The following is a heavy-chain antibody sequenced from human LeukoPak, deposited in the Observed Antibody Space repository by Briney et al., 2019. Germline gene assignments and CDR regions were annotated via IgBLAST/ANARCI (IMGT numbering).Heavy chain of an antibody. Sequence: PSETLSLTCTVSGGSISSSSYYWGWIRQPPGKGLEWIGSIYYSGSTYYNPSLKSRVTISVDTSKNQFSLKLSSVTAADTAVYYCATALGDYYDSSANWGQGTLVTVSS. D-gene: IGHD3-22*01. CDR1: GGSISSSSYY. CDR3: ATALGDYYDSSAN. J-gene: IGHJ4*02. V-gene: IGHV4-39*01. CDR2: IYYSGST.